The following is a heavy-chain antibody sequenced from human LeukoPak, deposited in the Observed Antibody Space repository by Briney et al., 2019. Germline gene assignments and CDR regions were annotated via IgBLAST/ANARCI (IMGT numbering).Heavy chain of an antibody. CDR3: AGASSYYYYYGMDV. J-gene: IGHJ6*02. V-gene: IGHV1-18*01. CDR1: GFTFTSYG. Sequence: PGGSLRLSCAASGFTFTSYGISWVRQAPGQGLEWMGWISAYNGNTNYAQKLQGRVTMTTDTSTSTAYMELRSLRSDDTAVYYCAGASSYYYYYGMDVWGQGTTVTVSS. CDR2: ISAYNGNT.